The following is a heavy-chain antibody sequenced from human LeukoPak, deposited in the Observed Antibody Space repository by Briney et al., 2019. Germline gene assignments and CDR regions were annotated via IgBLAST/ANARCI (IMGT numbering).Heavy chain of an antibody. V-gene: IGHV4-4*07. D-gene: IGHD6-25*01. CDR1: GGSISSYY. J-gene: IGHJ6*03. CDR3: ARETSQKAAHYMDV. Sequence: SETLSLTCTVSGGSISSYYWSWIRQPAGKGLEWIGRIYTSGSTNYNPSLKSRVTMSVDTSKNQFSLKLSSVTAADTAVYYCARETSQKAAHYMDVWGKGTTVTISS. CDR2: IYTSGST.